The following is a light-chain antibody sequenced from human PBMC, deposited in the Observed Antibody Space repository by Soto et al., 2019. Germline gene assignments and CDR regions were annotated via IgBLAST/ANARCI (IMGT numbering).Light chain of an antibody. J-gene: IGKJ1*01. Sequence: IQMTQSPSTLPASTGDRVTITCRASQGISSYLAWYQQKPGKAPKLLIYAASTLQSGVPSRFSGSGSGTDFTLTISCLQSEDFATYYCQQYYSYPRTFGQGTKVDVK. CDR2: AAS. V-gene: IGKV1-8*01. CDR3: QQYYSYPRT. CDR1: QGISSY.